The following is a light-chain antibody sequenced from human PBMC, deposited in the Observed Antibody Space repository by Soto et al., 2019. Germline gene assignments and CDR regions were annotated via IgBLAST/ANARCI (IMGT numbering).Light chain of an antibody. CDR1: SSNIGSNY. CDR2: RNN. V-gene: IGLV1-47*01. Sequence: QSVLTQPPSASGTPGQRVTISCSGSSSNIGSNYVYWYQHLPGTAPKLLIYRNNQRPSGVPARFSGSKSGTSASLAISGLRSEDEADYYCAAWDDNLNGPGVFGGGTKVTVL. CDR3: AAWDDNLNGPGV. J-gene: IGLJ3*02.